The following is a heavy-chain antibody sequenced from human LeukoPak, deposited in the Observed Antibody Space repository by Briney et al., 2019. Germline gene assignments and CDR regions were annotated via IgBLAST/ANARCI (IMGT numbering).Heavy chain of an antibody. V-gene: IGHV3-21*01. CDR3: ARDRGIEAFDI. CDR2: ISSSSSYI. Sequence: GGSLRLSCAASGFTFSSYSMNWVRQAPGKGLEWVSSISSSSSYIYYADSVKGRFTISRDNAKNSLYLQMNRLRAEDTVVYYCARDRGIEAFDIWGPGTMVTVSS. CDR1: GFTFSSYS. J-gene: IGHJ3*02. D-gene: IGHD3-10*01.